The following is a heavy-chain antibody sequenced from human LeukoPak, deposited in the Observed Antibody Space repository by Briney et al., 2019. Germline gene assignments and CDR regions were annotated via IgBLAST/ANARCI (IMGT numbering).Heavy chain of an antibody. Sequence: GGSLRLSCAATGFTFSSYSMNWVRQAPGKGLEWVSSITSSSSDIYYADSLKGRFTVSKVNAKNSLYLQMHSLRAEDTAVYYCYYDFWSGYLRFPFDYWGQGTLVTVSS. CDR2: ITSSSSDI. V-gene: IGHV3-21*01. CDR1: GFTFSSYS. CDR3: YYDFWSGYLRFPFDY. D-gene: IGHD3-3*01. J-gene: IGHJ4*02.